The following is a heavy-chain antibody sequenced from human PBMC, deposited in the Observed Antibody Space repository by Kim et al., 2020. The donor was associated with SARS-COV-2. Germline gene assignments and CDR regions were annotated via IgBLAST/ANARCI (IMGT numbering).Heavy chain of an antibody. CDR1: GFTFSSYW. CDR2: IKQDGSEK. V-gene: IGHV3-7*01. D-gene: IGHD3-9*01. Sequence: GGSLRLSCAASGFTFSSYWMCWVRQAPGKGLEWVANIKQDGSEKYYVDSVKGRFTISRDNAKNSLYLQMNSLRAEDTAVYYCARGGRGYDILTGYLTADAFDIWGQGTMVTVSS. CDR3: ARGGRGYDILTGYLTADAFDI. J-gene: IGHJ3*02.